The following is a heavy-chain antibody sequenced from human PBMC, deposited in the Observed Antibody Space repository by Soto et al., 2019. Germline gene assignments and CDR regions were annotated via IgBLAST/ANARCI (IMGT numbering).Heavy chain of an antibody. V-gene: IGHV3-48*01. CDR1: GFTFSSYS. J-gene: IGHJ5*02. CDR3: AREADILNWFDP. Sequence: PGGSLRLSCAASGFTFSSYSMKWVRQAPGKGLEGVSYISSSSSTIYYADSVKGRFTISRENAQNSLYLQMNSLRAEDTAVYYCAREADILNWFDPWGQGTLVTVSS. CDR2: ISSSSSTI. D-gene: IGHD3-9*01.